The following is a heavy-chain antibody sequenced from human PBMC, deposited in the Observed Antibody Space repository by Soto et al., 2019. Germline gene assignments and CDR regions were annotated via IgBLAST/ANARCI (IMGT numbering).Heavy chain of an antibody. CDR3: AREGSSGHRRNWYFDL. V-gene: IGHV3-53*01. D-gene: IGHD3-22*01. CDR1: GFTVSSNY. Sequence: EVQLVESGGGLIQPGGSLRLSCAASGFTVSSNYMSWVRQAPGKGLEWVSVIYSGGSTYYADSVKGRFTISRDNSKNTLYLQRNSLRAEDTAVYYCAREGSSGHRRNWYFDLWGRGTPVTVSS. J-gene: IGHJ2*01. CDR2: IYSGGST.